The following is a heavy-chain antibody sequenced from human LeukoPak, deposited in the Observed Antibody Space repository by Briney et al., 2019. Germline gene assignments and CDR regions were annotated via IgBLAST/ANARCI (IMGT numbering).Heavy chain of an antibody. CDR2: FNPNSGGT. J-gene: IGHJ4*02. D-gene: IGHD3-3*01. CDR3: ATDSVAAYYTV. CDR1: GYTFTGYY. Sequence: GASVTVSCKASGYTFTGYYIHWVRQAPGQGLEWMGWFNPNSGGTNYAQKFQGRVTMTRDTSISTAYMELSRLRSDDTAVYYCATDSVAAYYTVWGQGTLVTVSS. V-gene: IGHV1-2*02.